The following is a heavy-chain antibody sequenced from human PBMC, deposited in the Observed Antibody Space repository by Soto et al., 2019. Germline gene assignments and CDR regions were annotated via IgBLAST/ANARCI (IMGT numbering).Heavy chain of an antibody. CDR2: ISHDGINK. CDR3: VRDMYSSDYFVKWFEF. J-gene: IGHJ5*01. Sequence: PGGPMRHSCTASGGSIRGLARYWFRKPKRKGLEWVAVISHDGINKHYADSVKGRVTVSRDNSNHSLDLQLDSLRGEDTATYYCVRDMYSSDYFVKWFEFWVQGTLVTGSS. V-gene: IGHV3-30-3*01. CDR1: GGSIRGLA. D-gene: IGHD6-19*01.